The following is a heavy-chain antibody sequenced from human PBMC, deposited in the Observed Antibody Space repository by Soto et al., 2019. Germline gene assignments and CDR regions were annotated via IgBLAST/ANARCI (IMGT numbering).Heavy chain of an antibody. CDR2: ISYDGSNK. Sequence: GGSLRLSCAASGFTFSSYAMHWVRQAPGKGLEWVAVISYDGSNKYYADSVKGRFTISRDNSKNTLYLQMNSLRAEDTAVYYCARVGVVATISETYWFDPWGQGTLVTVSS. CDR1: GFTFSSYA. D-gene: IGHD5-12*01. J-gene: IGHJ5*02. V-gene: IGHV3-30*04. CDR3: ARVGVVATISETYWFDP.